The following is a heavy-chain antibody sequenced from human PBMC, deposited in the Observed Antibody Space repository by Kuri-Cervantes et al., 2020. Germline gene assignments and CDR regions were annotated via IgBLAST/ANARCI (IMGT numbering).Heavy chain of an antibody. CDR3: AREYYYGSGSYYYFDY. CDR1: GFTFSSYG. CDR2: ISYDGSNK. J-gene: IGHJ4*02. V-gene: IGHV3-30*03. D-gene: IGHD3-10*01. Sequence: GESLKISCAASGFTFSSYGMHWVRQAPGKGLEWVAVISYDGSNKYYADSVKGRFIISRDNSKNTLYLQMNSLRAEDTAVYYCAREYYYGSGSYYYFDYWGQGTLVTVSS.